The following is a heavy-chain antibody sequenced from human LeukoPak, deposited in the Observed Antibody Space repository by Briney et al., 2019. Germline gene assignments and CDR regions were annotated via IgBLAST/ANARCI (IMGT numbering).Heavy chain of an antibody. Sequence: PSETLSLTCAVYGGSFSGYYWSWIRQPPGKGLEWIGEINHSGSTNYNPSLKSRVTISVDTSKNQFSLKLSSVTAADTAVYYCHFQGYCSSTSCYTYATGDYGMDVWGQGTTVTVSS. D-gene: IGHD2-2*02. J-gene: IGHJ6*02. CDR3: HFQGYCSSTSCYTYATGDYGMDV. CDR2: INHSGST. CDR1: GGSFSGYY. V-gene: IGHV4-34*01.